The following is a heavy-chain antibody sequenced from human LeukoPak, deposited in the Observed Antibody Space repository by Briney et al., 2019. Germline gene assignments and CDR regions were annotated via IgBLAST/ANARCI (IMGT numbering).Heavy chain of an antibody. CDR2: IKQDGSEK. J-gene: IGHJ4*02. Sequence: GGSLRLSCAASGFNFSSYWMSWVRQAPGKGLEWVANIKQDGSEKYYVDSVKGRFTISRDNAKNSLYLQMNSLRAEDTAVYYCARDRWGPFDYWGQGTLVTVSS. CDR3: ARDRWGPFDY. CDR1: GFNFSSYW. V-gene: IGHV3-7*03. D-gene: IGHD3-16*01.